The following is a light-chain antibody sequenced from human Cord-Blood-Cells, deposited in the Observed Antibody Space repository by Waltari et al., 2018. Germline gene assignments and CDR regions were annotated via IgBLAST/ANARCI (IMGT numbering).Light chain of an antibody. CDR2: DAS. CDR3: QQRSNWPPWT. Sequence: EIVLTQSPATLSLSPGERATLSCRASQSVSSYLAWSQQKPGQAPRLLIYDASNRATGSPARFSGSGSGTDFTLTISSLEPEDFAVYYCQQRSNWPPWTFGQGTKVEIK. V-gene: IGKV3-11*01. J-gene: IGKJ1*01. CDR1: QSVSSY.